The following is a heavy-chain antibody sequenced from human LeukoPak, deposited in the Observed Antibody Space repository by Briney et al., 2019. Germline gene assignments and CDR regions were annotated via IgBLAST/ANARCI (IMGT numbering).Heavy chain of an antibody. V-gene: IGHV4-59*04. J-gene: IGHJ4*02. CDR3: ATGWILGATLTY. D-gene: IGHD1-26*01. CDR1: GGSISSCY. Sequence: SETLSLTCTVSGGSISSCYWSWIRQPPGKGLEWIGTIFHSGNTYYNPSLKSRVTISVDTSKNQFSLKLSSVTAADTDVYYCATGWILGATLTYWGQGTLVTVSS. CDR2: IFHSGNT.